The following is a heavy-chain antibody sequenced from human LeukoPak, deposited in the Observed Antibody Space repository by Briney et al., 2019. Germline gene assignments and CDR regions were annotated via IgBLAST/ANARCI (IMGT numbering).Heavy chain of an antibody. V-gene: IGHV3-23*01. CDR3: AKGGNYYGSGEPHFADY. Sequence: QPGGSLRLSCAASGFTFSSYAMSWVRQAPGKGLEWVSAISGSGGSTYYADSVKGRFTISRDNSKNTLYLQMNSLRAEDTAVYYCAKGGNYYGSGEPHFADYWGQGTLVTVSS. J-gene: IGHJ4*02. D-gene: IGHD3-10*01. CDR2: ISGSGGST. CDR1: GFTFSSYA.